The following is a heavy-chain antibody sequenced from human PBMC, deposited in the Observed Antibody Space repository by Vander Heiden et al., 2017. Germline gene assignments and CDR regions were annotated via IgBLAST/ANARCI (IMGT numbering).Heavy chain of an antibody. D-gene: IGHD1-26*01. J-gene: IGHJ3*02. CDR2: ISWNSGSI. CDR1: GFTFDDYA. CDR3: AKVVGRVRGAFDI. Sequence: EVQLVESGGGLVQPGRSLRLSCAASGFTFDDYAMHWVRQAPGKGLEWVSGISWNSGSIGYADSVKGRFTISRDNAKNSLYLQMNSLRAEDTALYYCAKVVGRVRGAFDIWVQGTMVTVSS. V-gene: IGHV3-9*01.